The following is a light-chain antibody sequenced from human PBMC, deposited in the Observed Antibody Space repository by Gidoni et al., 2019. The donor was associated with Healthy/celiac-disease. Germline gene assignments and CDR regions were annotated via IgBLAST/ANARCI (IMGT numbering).Light chain of an antibody. CDR1: QSVSSSY. V-gene: IGKV3-20*01. Sequence: IVLTQSPGTLSLSPGERATLSSRASQSVSSSYLAWYQQKPGQAPRLLIYGASSRATGIPDRFSGSGSGTDFTLTISRLEPEDFAVYYCQQYGSSPTGPGDTFGGGTKVEIK. CDR2: GAS. CDR3: QQYGSSPTGPGDT. J-gene: IGKJ4*01.